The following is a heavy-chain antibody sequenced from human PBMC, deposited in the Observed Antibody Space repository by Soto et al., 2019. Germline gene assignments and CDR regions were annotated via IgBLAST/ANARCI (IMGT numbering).Heavy chain of an antibody. CDR3: ARGLAADGA. Sequence: QVQLVQSGAEVKKPGASVKVSCTASGYTFTHYAIHWVRHAPGQRLEWMGFINAGSGNTKYSQTFQGRLTFTKDTSASTAYLDLSRLSSEDTAIYYCARGLAADGAWGQGTLVTVSS. J-gene: IGHJ5*02. CDR1: GYTFTHYA. D-gene: IGHD6-13*01. V-gene: IGHV1-3*01. CDR2: INAGSGNT.